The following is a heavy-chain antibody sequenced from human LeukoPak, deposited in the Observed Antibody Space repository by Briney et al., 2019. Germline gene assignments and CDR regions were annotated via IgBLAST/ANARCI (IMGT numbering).Heavy chain of an antibody. J-gene: IGHJ4*02. Sequence: SETLSLTCAVSGGSISSYYWSWIRQPPGKGLGWIGYIYYSGNTNYNPSLKSLVTISVDTSKNQFSLKLSSVTAADTAVYYCARGGVTWTFDYWGQGTLVTVSS. D-gene: IGHD2-21*02. V-gene: IGHV4-59*01. CDR3: ARGGVTWTFDY. CDR2: IYYSGNT. CDR1: GGSISSYY.